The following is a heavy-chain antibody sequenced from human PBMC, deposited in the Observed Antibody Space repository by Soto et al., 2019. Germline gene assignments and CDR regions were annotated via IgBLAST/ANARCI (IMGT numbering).Heavy chain of an antibody. CDR2: INHSGST. Sequence: SETLSLTCAVYGGSFSGYYWSWIRQPPGKGLEWIGEINHSGSTNYNPSLKSRVTISVDTSKNQFSLKLSSVTAADTAVYYCARGTGFSADGAHYYYYYGMDVWGQGTTVTVSS. CDR1: GGSFSGYY. CDR3: ARGTGFSADGAHYYYYYGMDV. V-gene: IGHV4-34*01. D-gene: IGHD3-10*01. J-gene: IGHJ6*02.